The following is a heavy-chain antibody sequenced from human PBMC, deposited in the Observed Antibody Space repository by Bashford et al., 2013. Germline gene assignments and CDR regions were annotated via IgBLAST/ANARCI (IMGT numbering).Heavy chain of an antibody. V-gene: IGHV1-69*10. CDR2: IIPILGIA. Sequence: VASVKVSCKASGGTFSSYAISWVRQAPGQGLEWMGGIIPILGIANYAQKFQGRVTITADKSTSTAYMELSSLRSEDTAVYYCAGGDYYGSGSYPYSLYFDYWAREPWSTVSS. CDR3: AGGDYYGSGSYPYSLYFDY. CDR1: GGTFSSYA. D-gene: IGHD3-10*01. J-gene: IGHJ4*02.